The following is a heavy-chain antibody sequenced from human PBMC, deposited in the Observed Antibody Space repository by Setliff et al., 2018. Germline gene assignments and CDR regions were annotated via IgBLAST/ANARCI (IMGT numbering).Heavy chain of an antibody. CDR1: GFTFSSFW. V-gene: IGHV3-7*01. CDR2: INQDGSGK. J-gene: IGHJ4*02. CDR3: ASGDWFYFDC. Sequence: GSLRLSCAASGFTFSSFWMAWVRQSPGRGLEWVANINQDGSGKFYVDSAKGRFTIFRDTAKNSVYLQMNSLRAEDTGVYYCASGDWFYFDCWGQGTLVTVSS. D-gene: IGHD2-21*01.